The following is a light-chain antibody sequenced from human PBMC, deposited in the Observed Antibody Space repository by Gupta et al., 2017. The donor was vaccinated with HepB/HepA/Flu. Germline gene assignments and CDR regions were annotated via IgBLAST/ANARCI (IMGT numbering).Light chain of an antibody. CDR1: QSLVKSNGYNY. Sequence: DTVMTPSPLSLPVTPGESASISCRSSQSLVKSNGYNYLDWYLQKPGQSPQLLIYLGSNRASGVPDRFSGSGSGADFTLKISRVEADDVGVYYCMQALQSPRTFGQGTKLEIK. J-gene: IGKJ2*02. V-gene: IGKV2-28*01. CDR2: LGS. CDR3: MQALQSPRT.